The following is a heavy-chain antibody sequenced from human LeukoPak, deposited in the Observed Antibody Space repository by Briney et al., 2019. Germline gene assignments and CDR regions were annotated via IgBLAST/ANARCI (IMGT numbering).Heavy chain of an antibody. CDR3: ARANSVVVVTGDAFDI. CDR1: GYTFTGYY. J-gene: IGHJ3*02. V-gene: IGHV1-2*02. CDR2: INPNSGGT. D-gene: IGHD3-22*01. Sequence: GASVKVSCKASGYTFTGYYMHWVRQAPGQGLEWMGWINPNSGGTNYAQKFQGRVTMTRDTSISTAYMELSRLRSDDTAVYYCARANSVVVVTGDAFDIWGQGTMVTVSS.